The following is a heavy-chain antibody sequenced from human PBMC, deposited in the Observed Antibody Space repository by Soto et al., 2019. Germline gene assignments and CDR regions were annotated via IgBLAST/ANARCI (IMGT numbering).Heavy chain of an antibody. V-gene: IGHV4-59*08. CDR3: ARHYCRGGSCYLDY. CDR1: GDSISSYY. CDR2: IYHSGST. J-gene: IGHJ4*02. Sequence: QVQLQESGPGLVKPSETLSLTCTVSGDSISSYYWSWIRQPPGKGLEWIGNIYHSGSTNYSPSLKSRVTISVDASKNQFALTLTSVNAADTAVYSCARHYCRGGSCYLDYWGQGILVTVSS. D-gene: IGHD2-15*01.